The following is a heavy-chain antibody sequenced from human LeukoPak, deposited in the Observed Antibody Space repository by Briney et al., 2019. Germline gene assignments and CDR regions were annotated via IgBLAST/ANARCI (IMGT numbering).Heavy chain of an antibody. D-gene: IGHD2-15*01. V-gene: IGHV3-74*01. J-gene: IGHJ4*02. CDR1: GFSFSSSW. Sequence: GGSLSLSCAASGFSFSSSWMHCVRQVSEKGLVWVSRINPDGSSTNYADSVKGRFTISRDNTKNTLYLQMNSLRAEDTAVYYCVREKRVSVVVAGSFDYWGQGTLVTVSS. CDR2: INPDGSST. CDR3: VREKRVSVVVAGSFDY.